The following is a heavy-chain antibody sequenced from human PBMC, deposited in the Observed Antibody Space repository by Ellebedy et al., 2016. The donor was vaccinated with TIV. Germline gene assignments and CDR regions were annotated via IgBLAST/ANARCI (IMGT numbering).Heavy chain of an antibody. CDR3: VRGPHQTFYNYYGMDV. CDR2: VSHSGST. Sequence: SETLSLTXGVSGESLSNSYWSWIRRPPGKGLEWIGEVSHSGSTNYNPSLKSRVAISIDTSNNQFSLKLNSVTAADTAVYYCVRGPHQTFYNYYGMDVWGQGTTVTVSS. CDR1: GESLSNSY. J-gene: IGHJ6*02. V-gene: IGHV4-34*01.